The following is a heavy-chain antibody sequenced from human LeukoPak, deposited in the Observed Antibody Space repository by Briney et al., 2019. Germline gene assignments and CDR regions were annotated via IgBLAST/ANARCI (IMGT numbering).Heavy chain of an antibody. CDR3: ARDQTLVAIGASGY. D-gene: IGHD2/OR15-2a*01. CDR2: ISWNSGSI. V-gene: IGHV3-9*01. Sequence: GGSLRLSCAASGFAFDDYAMHWVREAPGKGLEWVSGISWNSGSIGYADSVKGRFTISRDNAKNSLYLQMNSLRAEDTGIYYCARDQTLVAIGASGYWGQGTLVTVSS. J-gene: IGHJ4*02. CDR1: GFAFDDYA.